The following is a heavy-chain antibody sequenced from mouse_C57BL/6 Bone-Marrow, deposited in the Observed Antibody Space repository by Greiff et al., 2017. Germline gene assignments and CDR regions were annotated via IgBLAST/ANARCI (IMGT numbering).Heavy chain of an antibody. J-gene: IGHJ4*01. V-gene: IGHV1-64*01. CDR1: GYTFTNYW. CDR3: ARSYDYDDYTIDY. CDR2: MHPNGGSP. Sequence: VQLQQPGAELVKPGASVKLSCKASGYTFTNYWMHWVKQRPGQGLEWIGMMHPNGGSPDYNEKFKSEATLSVDKSSRTAYMELSSLTSEDSAVYYCARSYDYDDYTIDYGGQGTSVTVSS. D-gene: IGHD2-4*01.